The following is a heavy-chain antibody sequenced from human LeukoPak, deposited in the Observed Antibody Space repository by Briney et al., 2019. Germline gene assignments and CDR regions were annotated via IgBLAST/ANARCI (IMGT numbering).Heavy chain of an antibody. J-gene: IGHJ3*02. Sequence: ASVKVSCKASGYTFTGYYMHWVRQAPGQGLEWMGWINPNSGGTNYAQKFQGRVTMTRDTSISTAYMELSRLRSDDTAVYYCARDQVYGDSSDAFDIWGQGTMVTVSS. CDR1: GYTFTGYY. V-gene: IGHV1-2*02. CDR3: ARDQVYGDSSDAFDI. CDR2: INPNSGGT. D-gene: IGHD4-17*01.